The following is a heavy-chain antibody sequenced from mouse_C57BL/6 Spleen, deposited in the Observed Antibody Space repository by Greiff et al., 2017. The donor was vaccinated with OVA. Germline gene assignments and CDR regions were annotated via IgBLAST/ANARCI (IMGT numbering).Heavy chain of an antibody. CDR2: IDPSDSYT. CDR1: GYTFTSYW. J-gene: IGHJ4*01. Sequence: QVQLQQPGAELVMPGASVKLSCKASGYTFTSYWMHWVKQRPGPGLEWIGEIDPSDSYTNYNQKFKGKSTLTVDKSSSPAYMQLSSLTSEDSAVYYCARRAGYYPMDDWGQGTSVTVSS. CDR3: ARRAGYYPMDD. D-gene: IGHD3-3*01. V-gene: IGHV1-69*01.